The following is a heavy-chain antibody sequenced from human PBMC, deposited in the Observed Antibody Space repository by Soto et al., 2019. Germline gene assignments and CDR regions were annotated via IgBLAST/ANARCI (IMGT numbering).Heavy chain of an antibody. Sequence: QVQLVQSGAEVKKPGASVKVSCKASGYTFTSYYMHWVRQAPGKGLEWMGIINPSGGSTSYAQKYQGRVTMTRDTSTSTVYMELSSLRSEDTAVYYCARAGGYCSSTSCYRNWFDPWGQGTLVTVSS. J-gene: IGHJ5*02. D-gene: IGHD2-2*01. CDR2: INPSGGST. V-gene: IGHV1-46*01. CDR3: ARAGGYCSSTSCYRNWFDP. CDR1: GYTFTSYY.